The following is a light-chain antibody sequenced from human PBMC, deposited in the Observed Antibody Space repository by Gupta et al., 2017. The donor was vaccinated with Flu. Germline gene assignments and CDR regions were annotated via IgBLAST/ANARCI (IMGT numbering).Light chain of an antibody. Sequence: QSVLTPPPSASGTPGPRVTISCSGSSSNIRSNTVNWYQQLPGTAPKLLIYSNNQRPSGVPDRFSGSKSGTSASLAISGLQSEDEADYYCAAWDDSLNGRVFGGGTKLTVL. CDR1: SSNIRSNT. CDR2: SNN. CDR3: AAWDDSLNGRV. V-gene: IGLV1-44*01. J-gene: IGLJ3*02.